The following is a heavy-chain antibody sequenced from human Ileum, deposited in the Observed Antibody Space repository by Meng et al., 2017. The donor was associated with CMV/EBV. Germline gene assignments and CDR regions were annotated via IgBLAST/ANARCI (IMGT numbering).Heavy chain of an antibody. Sequence: GESLKISCAASGFTFSDYYMSWIRQAPGKGLEWVSYISSGSTIYYADSVKGRFTISRDNAKNSLYLQMNSLRAEDTAVYYCARDITVDFWSGYYSKPGGYDYWGQGTLVTVSS. CDR1: GFTFSDYY. J-gene: IGHJ4*02. V-gene: IGHV3-11*01. CDR2: ISSGSTI. CDR3: ARDITVDFWSGYYSKPGGYDY. D-gene: IGHD3-3*01.